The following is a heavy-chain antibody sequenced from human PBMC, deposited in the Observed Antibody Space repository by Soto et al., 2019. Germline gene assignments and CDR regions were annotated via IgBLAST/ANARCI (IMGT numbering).Heavy chain of an antibody. CDR2: IWYDGSSR. V-gene: IGHV3-33*03. Sequence: QVHLVESGGGVVQPGRSLRLSCAASGINFDDHGMHWVRQAPGKGLEWVAIIWYDGSSRYYADSVTGRFTISRDNSKNTLYLQMNSLTVEDTAVYYCATSHTSGWEQGYLDYWGQGSLVTVSP. J-gene: IGHJ4*02. D-gene: IGHD6-19*01. CDR1: GINFDDHG. CDR3: ATSHTSGWEQGYLDY.